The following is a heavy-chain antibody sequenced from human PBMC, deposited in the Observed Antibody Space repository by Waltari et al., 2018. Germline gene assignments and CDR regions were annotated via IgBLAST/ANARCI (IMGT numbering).Heavy chain of an antibody. CDR2: IYYNGSS. V-gene: IGHV4-39*01. J-gene: IGHJ4*02. CDR3: ARLDSRSGSYYFDY. D-gene: IGHD1-26*01. Sequence: QLQLQESGPGLVKPSETLSLTCTVFGGSISSRNYYWGWIGQPPGKGLEWIGNIYYNGSSYNNRSLKSRVTTYIDTAKNQVSLKLSSVTAADTAVYFCARLDSRSGSYYFDYWGQGTLVTVSS. CDR1: GGSISSRNYY.